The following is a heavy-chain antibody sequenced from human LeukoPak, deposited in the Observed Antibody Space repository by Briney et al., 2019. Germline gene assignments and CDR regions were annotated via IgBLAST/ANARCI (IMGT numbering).Heavy chain of an antibody. CDR2: ILYSGNT. Sequence: PSETLSLTCTVSSGSVSNSHYYWAWVRQPPGKGLEWLGSILYSGNTHYNPSLQSPVTISIDTSKNQFSLKVSSVTAADTAIYYCARDLSFDWFPYYFDYWGQGILVTVSS. CDR3: ARDLSFDWFPYYFDY. CDR1: SGSVSNSHYY. J-gene: IGHJ4*02. D-gene: IGHD3-9*01. V-gene: IGHV4-39*07.